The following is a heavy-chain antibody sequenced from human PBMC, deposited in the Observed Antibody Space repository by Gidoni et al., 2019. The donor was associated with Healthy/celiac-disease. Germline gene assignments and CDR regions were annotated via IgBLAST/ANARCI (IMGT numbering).Heavy chain of an antibody. V-gene: IGHV4-39*01. J-gene: IGHJ4*02. CDR3: AILYYDILTPNY. CDR1: GGSISSSSYY. CDR2: IYYSGST. Sequence: QLQLQESGPGLVKPSETLSLTCTVSGGSISSSSYYWGWIRQPPGKGLEWIGSIYYSGSTYYNPSLKSRVTISVDTSKNQFSLKLSSVTAADTAVYYCAILYYDILTPNYWGQGTLVTVSS. D-gene: IGHD3-9*01.